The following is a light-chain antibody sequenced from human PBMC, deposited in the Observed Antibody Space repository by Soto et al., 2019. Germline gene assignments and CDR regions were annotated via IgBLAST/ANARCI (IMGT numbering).Light chain of an antibody. V-gene: IGKV3-15*01. J-gene: IGKJ1*01. CDR1: QSVSSN. CDR3: QQYNNWPV. CDR2: GAS. Sequence: EIVMTQSPATLSVSPGERATLSCRASQSVSSNLAWYQQKPGQAPRLLIYGASTRATGIPARFSGSGSGTEFTLTISSLQSEDFAVYYCQQYNNWPVXGQGTKVDIK.